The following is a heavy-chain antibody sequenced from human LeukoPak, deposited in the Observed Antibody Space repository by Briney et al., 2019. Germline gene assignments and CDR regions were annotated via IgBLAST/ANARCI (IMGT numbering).Heavy chain of an antibody. D-gene: IGHD2-15*01. V-gene: IGHV3-30*04. CDR2: ISYDGSNK. CDR3: ARAEDILVVVAATY. J-gene: IGHJ4*02. Sequence: GGSLRLSCAASGFTFSSYAMHWVRQAPGKGLEWVAVISYDGSNKYYADSVKGRFTISRDNSKNTLYLQMNSLRAEDTAVYYCARAEDILVVVAATYWGQGTLVTVSS. CDR1: GFTFSSYA.